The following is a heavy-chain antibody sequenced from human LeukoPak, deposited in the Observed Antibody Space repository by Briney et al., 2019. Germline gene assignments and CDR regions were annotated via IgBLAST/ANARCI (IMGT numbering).Heavy chain of an antibody. CDR2: IIPIFGTA. D-gene: IGHD6-13*01. CDR3: ARDRGGIAAAGMFY. J-gene: IGHJ4*02. Sequence: SVKVSCKASGGTFSSYAISWVRQAPGQGLEWMGGIIPIFGTANYAQKFQGRVTITADESTSTAYMELSSLRSEDTAVYYCARDRGGIAAAGMFYWGQGTLVTVSS. V-gene: IGHV1-69*01. CDR1: GGTFSSYA.